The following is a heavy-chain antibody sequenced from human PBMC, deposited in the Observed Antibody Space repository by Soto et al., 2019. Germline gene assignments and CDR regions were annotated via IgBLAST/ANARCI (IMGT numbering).Heavy chain of an antibody. CDR3: ARGDSGAYQLLRLHLDP. V-gene: IGHV1-46*01. Sequence: QVQLVQSGAEVKKPGASVKVSCKASGYTFTSYYMHWVRQAPGQGLEWMGIINPSGGSTSYAQKFQGRVTMTRDTSTSTVYMELSSLRSEDTAVYYCARGDSGAYQLLRLHLDPWGQGTLVTVSS. CDR2: INPSGGST. J-gene: IGHJ5*02. D-gene: IGHD2-2*01. CDR1: GYTFTSYY.